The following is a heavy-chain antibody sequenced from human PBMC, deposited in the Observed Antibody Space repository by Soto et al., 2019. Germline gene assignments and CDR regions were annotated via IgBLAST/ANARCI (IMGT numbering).Heavy chain of an antibody. CDR3: ARSVFP. Sequence: QVQLQESGPGLVKPSQTLSLTCTVSGGSISSGGYYWNWIRQHPGKGLEWVGYIFYIGSTYHNPSLKSRVTIAVDTSKNQFSLKLNSVTAADTAVYYCARSVFPWGQGTLVTVSS. CDR2: IFYIGST. V-gene: IGHV4-31*03. CDR1: GGSISSGGYY. J-gene: IGHJ5*02.